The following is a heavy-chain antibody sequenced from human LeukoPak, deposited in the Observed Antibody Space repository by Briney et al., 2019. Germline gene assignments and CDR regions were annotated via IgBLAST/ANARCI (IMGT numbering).Heavy chain of an antibody. V-gene: IGHV4-4*07. D-gene: IGHD3-16*02. Sequence: PSETLSLTCTVSGGSISSYYWSWIRQPAGKGLEWIGRIYTSGSTNYNPSLKSRVTISVDTSKNQFSLKLSSVTAADTAVYYCARGRGDYVWGSYRQKGFDYWGQGTLVTVSS. CDR2: IYTSGST. CDR3: ARGRGDYVWGSYRQKGFDY. J-gene: IGHJ4*02. CDR1: GGSISSYY.